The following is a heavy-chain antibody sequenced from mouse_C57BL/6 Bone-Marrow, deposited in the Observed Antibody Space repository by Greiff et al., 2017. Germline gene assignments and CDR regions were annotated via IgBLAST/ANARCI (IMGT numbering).Heavy chain of an antibody. CDR2: IDPSDSYT. CDR1: GYTFTSYW. V-gene: IGHV1-69*01. CDR3: ARDYYDYGDWYFDV. Sequence: VQLQQPGAELVMPGASVKLSCKASGYTFTSYWMHWVKQRPGQGLEWIGEIDPSDSYTNYNQKFKGKSTLTVDKSSSTAYMQLSSLTSEDSAVYYCARDYYDYGDWYFDVWGTGTTVTVSS. D-gene: IGHD2-4*01. J-gene: IGHJ1*03.